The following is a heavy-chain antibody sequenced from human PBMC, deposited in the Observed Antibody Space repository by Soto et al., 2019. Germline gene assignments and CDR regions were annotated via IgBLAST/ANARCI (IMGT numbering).Heavy chain of an antibody. D-gene: IGHD6-19*01. CDR3: AREHSSAYYCYGMDV. CDR1: GFTFSSYE. Sequence: PGGSLRLSCAASGFTFSSYEMNWVRQAPGKGLEWVSYISSSGSTIYYADSVKGRSTISRDNAKNSLYLQMNSLRAEDTAVYYCAREHSSAYYCYGMDVWGQGTTVTVSS. J-gene: IGHJ6*02. V-gene: IGHV3-48*03. CDR2: ISSSGSTI.